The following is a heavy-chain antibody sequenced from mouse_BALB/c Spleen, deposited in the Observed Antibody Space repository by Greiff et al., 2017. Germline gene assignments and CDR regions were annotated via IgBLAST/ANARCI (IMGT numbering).Heavy chain of an antibody. Sequence: EVKVVESGGGLVKPGGSLKLSCAASGFAFSSYDMSWVRQTPEKRLEWVAYISSGGGSTYYPDTVKGRFTISRDNAKNTLYLQMSSLKSEDTAMYYCARHYYYGSSYRFAYWGQGTLVTVSA. CDR2: ISSGGGST. D-gene: IGHD1-1*01. CDR1: GFAFSSYD. V-gene: IGHV5-12-1*01. CDR3: ARHYYYGSSYRFAY. J-gene: IGHJ3*01.